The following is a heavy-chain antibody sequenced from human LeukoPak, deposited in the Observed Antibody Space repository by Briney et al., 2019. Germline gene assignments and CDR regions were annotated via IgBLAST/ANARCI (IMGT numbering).Heavy chain of an antibody. V-gene: IGHV3-21*04. CDR3: ARDHLTGTTGIDY. J-gene: IGHJ4*02. Sequence: GSLRLSCAASGFTFSGYTMNWVRQAPGKGLEWVSSISTSSSYIYYADSVKGRFTISRDNAKNSLYLQMNSLRAEDTAVYYCARDHLTGTTGIDYWGQGTLVTVSS. CDR1: GFTFSGYT. CDR2: ISTSSSYI. D-gene: IGHD1-7*01.